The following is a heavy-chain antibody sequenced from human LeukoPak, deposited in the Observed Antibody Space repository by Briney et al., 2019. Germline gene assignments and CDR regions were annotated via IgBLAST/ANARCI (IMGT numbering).Heavy chain of an antibody. CDR3: AKDGNCGGDCYGWFDP. V-gene: IGHV3-33*06. Sequence: PGGSLRLSCAASGFTFSSYDIHWVRQAPGKGLEWVAVIWHDRSDTYGSNKYYADSVKGRFTISRDNSKNTVYLQMNSLRVEDTAVYYCAKDGNCGGDCYGWFDPWGQGALVTVSS. CDR2: IWHDRSDTYGSNK. CDR1: GFTFSSYD. J-gene: IGHJ5*02. D-gene: IGHD2-21*02.